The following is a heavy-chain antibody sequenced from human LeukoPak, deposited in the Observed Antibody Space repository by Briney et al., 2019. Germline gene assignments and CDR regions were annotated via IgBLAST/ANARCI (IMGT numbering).Heavy chain of an antibody. D-gene: IGHD5-12*01. CDR3: ARDAGNSGYGCDL. V-gene: IGHV3-48*01. CDR1: GFIFSQYS. CDR2: IRSSSEA. J-gene: IGHJ5*02. Sequence: GGSLRLSCAASGFIFSQYSMNWVRQAPGKGLEWVSHIRSSSEAFYADSVKGRFTISRDNARNSLYLQMNNLRGEDTAIYYCARDAGNSGYGCDLWGQGTLVTVSS.